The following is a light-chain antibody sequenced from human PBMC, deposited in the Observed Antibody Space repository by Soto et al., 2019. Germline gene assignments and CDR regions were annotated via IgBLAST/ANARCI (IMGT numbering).Light chain of an antibody. V-gene: IGLV2-8*01. J-gene: IGLJ2*01. CDR2: EVT. CDR3: SAYAGSHGVI. Sequence: QSALTQPPSASGSPGQSVTISCTGISRDIGGHYYVSWYQQHPGKAPKLIIYEVTNRPSGVPDRFSGSKSGNTASLTVSGLQADDEADYYCSAYAGSHGVIFGGGTKLTVL. CDR1: SRDIGGHYY.